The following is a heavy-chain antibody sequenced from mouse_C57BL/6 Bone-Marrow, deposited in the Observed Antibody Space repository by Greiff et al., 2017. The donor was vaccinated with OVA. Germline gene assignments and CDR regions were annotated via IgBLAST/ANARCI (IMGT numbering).Heavy chain of an antibody. V-gene: IGHV1-69*01. D-gene: IGHD1-1*01. CDR1: GYTFTSYW. CDR3: ARSYYYGRGFAY. CDR2: IDPSDSYT. J-gene: IGHJ3*01. Sequence: QVHVKQPGAELVMPGASVKLSCKASGYTFTSYWMHWVKQRPGQGLEWIGEIDPSDSYTNYNQKFKGKSTLTVDKSSSTAYMQLSSLTSEDSAVYYCARSYYYGRGFAYWGQGTLVTVSA.